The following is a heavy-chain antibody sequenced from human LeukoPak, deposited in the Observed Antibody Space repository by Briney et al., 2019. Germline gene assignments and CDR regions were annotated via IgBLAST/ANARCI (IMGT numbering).Heavy chain of an antibody. CDR2: ITSSSSYI. Sequence: GSLRLSCAASGFTFSSYAMHWVRQAPGKGLEWVSSITSSSSYIYYADSVKGRFTISRDNAKNSLYLQMDSLRVEDTAEYYCARDPYSGNYGAYYYYYMDVWGKGTTVTISS. CDR3: ARDPYSGNYGAYYYYYMDV. CDR1: GFTFSSYA. D-gene: IGHD1-26*01. V-gene: IGHV3-21*06. J-gene: IGHJ6*03.